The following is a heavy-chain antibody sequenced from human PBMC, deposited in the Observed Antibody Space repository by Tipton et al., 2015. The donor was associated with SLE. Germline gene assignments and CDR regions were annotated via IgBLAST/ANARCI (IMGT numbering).Heavy chain of an antibody. V-gene: IGHV3-53*05. D-gene: IGHD2-15*01. Sequence: GSLRLSCAASGFTVSSNYMSWVRQAPGKGLEWVSVIYSGGSTYYADSVKGRFTISRDNSKNTLYLQMNSLRAGDTAVYYCARVGYCSGGSVLYWYFDLWGRGTLVTVSS. CDR1: GFTVSSNY. J-gene: IGHJ2*01. CDR2: IYSGGST. CDR3: ARVGYCSGGSVLYWYFDL.